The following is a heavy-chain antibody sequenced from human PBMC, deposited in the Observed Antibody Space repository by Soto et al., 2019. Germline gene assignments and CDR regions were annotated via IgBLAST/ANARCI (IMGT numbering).Heavy chain of an antibody. J-gene: IGHJ4*02. V-gene: IGHV5-51*01. CDR3: ARDYCSGTTCYAFAY. CDR1: GYSFTNHW. CDR2: IYPGYSDT. Sequence: RGETLKISCTGSGYSFTNHWITWVRPMPWKGLEWIGIIYPGYSDTRYSPSFQGPVTISADKSINTAYPQWSGLKASVTAMYSCARDYCSGTTCYAFAYWGQGTQVTASS. D-gene: IGHD2-2*01.